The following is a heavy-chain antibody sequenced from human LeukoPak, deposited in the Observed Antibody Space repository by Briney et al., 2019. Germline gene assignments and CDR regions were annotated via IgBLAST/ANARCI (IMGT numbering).Heavy chain of an antibody. CDR3: AKSMTLQRRGFFDL. CDR2: ISDSGANT. CDR1: GFTFSTYA. D-gene: IGHD3-3*01. V-gene: IGHV3-23*01. Sequence: NPGGSLRLSCAASGFTFSTYAMSWVRQAPGKGLEWVSTISDSGANTYYADSVRGRFTISRDNSKNTLYLQKNSLRADDTAIYYCAKSMTLQRRGFFDLWGRGTHVTVSS. J-gene: IGHJ2*01.